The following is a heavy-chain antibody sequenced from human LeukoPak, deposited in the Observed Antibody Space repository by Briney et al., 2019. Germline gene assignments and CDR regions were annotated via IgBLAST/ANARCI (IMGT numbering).Heavy chain of an antibody. CDR1: GFSFIRYS. V-gene: IGHV3-21*01. D-gene: IGHD5-24*01. CDR2: ISSSSSDI. CDR3: ARDGDGLKPLDY. J-gene: IGHJ4*02. Sequence: GGSLRLSCAASGFSFIRYSMNWVRQAPGKGLEWVSSISSSSSDIYYADLVKGRLTISRDNAKNSLYLQMNSLRAEDTAIYYCARDGDGLKPLDYWGQGTLVIVSS.